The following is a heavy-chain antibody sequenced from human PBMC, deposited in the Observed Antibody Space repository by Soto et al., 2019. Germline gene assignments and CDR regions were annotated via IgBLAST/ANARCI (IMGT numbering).Heavy chain of an antibody. J-gene: IGHJ4*02. V-gene: IGHV4-34*01. Sequence: PSETQSLTCAVYGGTFGGYYWSWIRQPPGKGLEWIGEINHSGSTNYNPSLKSRVTISVDTSKNQFSLKLSSVTAEDTAVYYCARPTYYYDSSGPPAYWGQGTLVTVS. CDR1: GGTFGGYY. CDR2: INHSGST. CDR3: ARPTYYYDSSGPPAY. D-gene: IGHD3-22*01.